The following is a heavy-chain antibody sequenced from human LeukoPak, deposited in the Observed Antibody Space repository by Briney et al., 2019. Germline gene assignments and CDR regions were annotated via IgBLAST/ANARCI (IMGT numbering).Heavy chain of an antibody. J-gene: IGHJ4*02. Sequence: APVKVSCKASGYTFTGYYMHWVRQAPGQGLEWMGWINPNSGGANYAQKFQGRVTMTRDTSISTAYMELSRLRSDDTAVYYCARAKEQWLVGGYDYWGQGTLVTVFS. CDR1: GYTFTGYY. D-gene: IGHD6-19*01. CDR3: ARAKEQWLVGGYDY. V-gene: IGHV1-2*02. CDR2: INPNSGGA.